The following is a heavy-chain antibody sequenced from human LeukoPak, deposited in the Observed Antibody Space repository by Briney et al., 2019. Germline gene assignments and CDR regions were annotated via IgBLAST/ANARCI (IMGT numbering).Heavy chain of an antibody. V-gene: IGHV3-23*01. J-gene: IGHJ4*02. CDR1: GFTFSNYD. Sequence: GGSLRLSCAASGFTFSNYDMTWVRQAPGKGLEWVSAIRSSGVRTYHADSVKGRFTISRDTSRSTLYLQMNSLRAEDAAVYYCAKAPVTSCRGAFCYPFDYWGQGTLVTVSS. CDR2: IRSSGVRT. CDR3: AKAPVTSCRGAFCYPFDY. D-gene: IGHD2-15*01.